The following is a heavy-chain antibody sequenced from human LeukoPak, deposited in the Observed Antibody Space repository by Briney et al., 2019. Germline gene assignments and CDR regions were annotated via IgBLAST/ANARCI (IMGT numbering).Heavy chain of an antibody. J-gene: IGHJ6*04. Sequence: PSETLSPTCAVYGGSFSGYYWSWIRQPPGKGLEWIGEINHSGSTNYNPSLKSRVTISVDTSKNQFSLKLSSVTAADTAVYYCARGYVLRFLEWLPSHMDVWGKGTTVTVSS. CDR3: ARGYVLRFLEWLPSHMDV. CDR1: GGSFSGYY. V-gene: IGHV4-34*01. CDR2: INHSGST. D-gene: IGHD3-3*01.